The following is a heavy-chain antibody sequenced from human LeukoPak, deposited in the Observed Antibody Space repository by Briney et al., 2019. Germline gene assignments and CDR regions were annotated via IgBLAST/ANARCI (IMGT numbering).Heavy chain of an antibody. V-gene: IGHV3-49*04. CDR3: ARGPIQLWIHNAMDV. CDR1: GFTFGDHA. Sequence: PGRSLRLSCRGYGFTFGDHAMSWVRQAPGKGLEWVGFIRSKAYRGTTEYAASVKGRFTISRDDSTSIAYLQMNSLRIEDTAVYYCARGPIQLWIHNAMDVWDQGTTVTVSS. CDR2: IRSKAYRGTT. J-gene: IGHJ6*02. D-gene: IGHD5-18*01.